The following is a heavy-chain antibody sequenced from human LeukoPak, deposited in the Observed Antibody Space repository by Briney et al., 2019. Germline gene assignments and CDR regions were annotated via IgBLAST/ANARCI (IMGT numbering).Heavy chain of an antibody. J-gene: IGHJ6*02. D-gene: IGHD1-7*01. CDR3: AREMKLELPASSGYFYGMDV. V-gene: IGHV3-7*01. CDR1: GSTFSNYG. CDR2: IKQDGSEK. Sequence: GGSLRLSCAASGSTFSNYGMSWVRQAPGKGLEWVANIKQDGSEKYYVDSVRGRFTISRDNAKNSLCLQMNSLRDEDTAVYYCAREMKLELPASSGYFYGMDVWGQGTTVTVSS.